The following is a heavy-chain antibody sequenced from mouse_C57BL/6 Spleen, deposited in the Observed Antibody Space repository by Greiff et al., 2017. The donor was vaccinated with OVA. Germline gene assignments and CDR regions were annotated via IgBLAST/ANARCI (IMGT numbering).Heavy chain of an antibody. J-gene: IGHJ1*03. CDR3: ARLLTGTGYFDV. Sequence: EVQLVESGGGLVKPGGSLKLSCAASGFTFSSYTMSWVRQTPEKRLEWVATISGGGGNTYYPDSVKGRFTISRDNAKNTLYLQMSSLRSEDTALYYCARLLTGTGYFDVWGTGTTVTVSS. CDR2: ISGGGGNT. V-gene: IGHV5-9*01. D-gene: IGHD4-1*01. CDR1: GFTFSSYT.